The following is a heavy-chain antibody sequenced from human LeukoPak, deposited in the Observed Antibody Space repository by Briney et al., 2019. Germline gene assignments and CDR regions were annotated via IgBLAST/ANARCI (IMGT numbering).Heavy chain of an antibody. CDR2: ISGSGGST. CDR3: AKDRGSYSSSPNWFDP. Sequence: GGSLRLSCAASGFTFSDYYMSWIRQAPGKGLEWVSAISGSGGSTYYADSVKGRFTISRDNSKNTLYLQMNSLRAEDTAVYYCAKDRGSYSSSPNWFDPWGQGTLVTVSS. CDR1: GFTFSDYY. V-gene: IGHV3-23*01. J-gene: IGHJ5*02. D-gene: IGHD6-13*01.